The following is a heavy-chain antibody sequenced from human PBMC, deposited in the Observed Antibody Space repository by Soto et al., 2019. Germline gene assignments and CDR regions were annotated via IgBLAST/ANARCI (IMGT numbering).Heavy chain of an antibody. CDR3: VRDGTKTLRDWFDP. Sequence: LSLTCNVSGASISGFYWSWIRKSAGKGLEWIGRIYATGTTDYNPSLKSRVMMSVDTSKKQFSLKLRSVTAADTAVYYCVRDGTKTLRDWFDPWGQGISVTVSS. V-gene: IGHV4-4*07. CDR2: IYATGTT. D-gene: IGHD1-1*01. CDR1: GASISGFY. J-gene: IGHJ5*02.